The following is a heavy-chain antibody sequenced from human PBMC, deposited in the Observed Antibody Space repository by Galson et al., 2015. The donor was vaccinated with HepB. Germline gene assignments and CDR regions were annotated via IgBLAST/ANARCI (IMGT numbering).Heavy chain of an antibody. J-gene: IGHJ6*03. Sequence: SLRLSCAASGFTFSSYAMHWVRQAPGKGLEWVAVISYDGSNKYYADSVKGRFTISRDNSKNTLYLQMNSLRAEDTAVYYCARVQQLVRWGYYYYYMDVWGKGTTVTVSS. V-gene: IGHV3-30-3*01. CDR3: ARVQQLVRWGYYYYYMDV. D-gene: IGHD6-13*01. CDR2: ISYDGSNK. CDR1: GFTFSSYA.